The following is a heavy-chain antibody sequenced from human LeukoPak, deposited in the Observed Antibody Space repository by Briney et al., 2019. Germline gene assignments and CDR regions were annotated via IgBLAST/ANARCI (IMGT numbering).Heavy chain of an antibody. CDR2: IRFNGNSR. D-gene: IGHD1-26*01. CDR3: ARDFVGATGIIDY. J-gene: IGHJ4*02. V-gene: IGHV3-30*02. CDR1: GFNFSDFG. Sequence: GGSLRLSCAASGFNFSDFGMDWVRQAPGKGLEWVAFIRFNGNSRHYADSVKGRFTVSRDNSKNTLYLQMNSVRLDDTATYYCARDFVGATGIIDYWGQGTLVTVSS.